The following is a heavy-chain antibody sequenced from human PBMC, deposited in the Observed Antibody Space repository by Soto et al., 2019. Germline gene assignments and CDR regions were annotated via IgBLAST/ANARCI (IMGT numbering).Heavy chain of an antibody. V-gene: IGHV3-73*01. CDR3: TRPVAAGKGVGAFDI. D-gene: IGHD6-13*01. J-gene: IGHJ3*02. Sequence: EVQLVESGGGLVQPGGSLKLSCAASGFTFSGSAMHWVRQASGKGLEWVGRIRSKANSYATAYAASVKGRFTISRDDSKNTGYLQMNSLKIEDRGVYYCTRPVAAGKGVGAFDIWGQGTMVTVS. CDR1: GFTFSGSA. CDR2: IRSKANSYAT.